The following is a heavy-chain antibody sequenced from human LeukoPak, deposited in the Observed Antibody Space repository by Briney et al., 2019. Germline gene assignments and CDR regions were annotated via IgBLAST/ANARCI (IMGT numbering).Heavy chain of an antibody. D-gene: IGHD4-11*01. CDR3: ARESAYSTWTAFDY. CDR2: IWYDGSNK. J-gene: IGHJ4*02. CDR1: GFTFSSYG. V-gene: IGHV3-33*01. Sequence: GGSLRLSCAASGFTFSSYGVHWVRQAPGKGLEWVAVIWYDGSNKYYADSVKGRFTISRDNSKNTLYLQMNSLRAEDTAVYYCARESAYSTWTAFDYWGQGTLVTVSS.